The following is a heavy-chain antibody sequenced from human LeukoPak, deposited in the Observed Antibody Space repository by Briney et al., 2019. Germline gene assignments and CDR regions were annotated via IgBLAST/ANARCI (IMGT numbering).Heavy chain of an antibody. CDR1: GFTFSSYG. J-gene: IGHJ6*03. CDR3: ARDRGVDYCSGGSCSHYYYYMDV. CDR2: IRYDGSNK. Sequence: GGSLRLSCAASGFTFSSYGMHWVRQAPGKGLEWVAFIRYDGSNKYYADSVKGRFTISRDNSKNTLYLQMNSLRAEDTAVYYCARDRGVDYCSGGSCSHYYYYMDVWGKGTTVTISS. D-gene: IGHD2-15*01. V-gene: IGHV3-30*02.